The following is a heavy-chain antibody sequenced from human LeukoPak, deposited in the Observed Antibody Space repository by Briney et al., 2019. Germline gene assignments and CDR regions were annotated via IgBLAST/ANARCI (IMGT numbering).Heavy chain of an antibody. CDR3: ARAVSGRFDY. Sequence: PSETLSLTCTVSCGSMSPYHWGWIRQPPGKGLEWTGYIYYSGSTNYNPSLKSRVTISVDTSKNQFSLKLSSVTAADTAIYYCARAVSGRFDYWGQGTLVTVSS. V-gene: IGHV4-59*08. CDR1: CGSMSPYH. CDR2: IYYSGST. J-gene: IGHJ4*02. D-gene: IGHD6-19*01.